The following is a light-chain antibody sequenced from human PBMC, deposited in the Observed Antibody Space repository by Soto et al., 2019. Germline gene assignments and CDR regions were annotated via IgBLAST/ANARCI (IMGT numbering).Light chain of an antibody. J-gene: IGLJ2*01. CDR3: SSYTGSNTPVV. Sequence: QSALTQHASVSGSPGQSITISCTGTSSDVGGYNYVSWYQQHPGKAPNLIIFDVSNRPSGVSNRFSGSKSGNSASLTISGLQAEDEADYYCSSYTGSNTPVVFGGGTKLTVL. CDR1: SSDVGGYNY. CDR2: DVS. V-gene: IGLV2-14*01.